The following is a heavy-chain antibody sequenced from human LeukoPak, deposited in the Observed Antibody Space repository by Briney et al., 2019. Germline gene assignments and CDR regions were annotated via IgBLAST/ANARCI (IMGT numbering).Heavy chain of an antibody. Sequence: GASVKVSCKASGYTFTGYYMHWVRQAPGQGLEWMGWINPNSGGTNYAQKFQGRVTMTRDTSVSTAYMELSRLRSDDTAVYYCAARGGYSYGYGLRALDYWGQGTLVTVSS. CDR2: INPNSGGT. CDR3: AARGGYSYGYGLRALDY. V-gene: IGHV1-2*02. D-gene: IGHD5-18*01. J-gene: IGHJ4*02. CDR1: GYTFTGYY.